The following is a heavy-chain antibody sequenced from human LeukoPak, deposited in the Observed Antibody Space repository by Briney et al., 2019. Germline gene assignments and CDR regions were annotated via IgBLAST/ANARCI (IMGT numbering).Heavy chain of an antibody. Sequence: GGSLRLSCAASGFTFSSYAMHWVRQAPGKGLEWVAVISYDGSNKYYADSVKGRFTISRDNSKNTLYLQMNSLRAEDTAVYYCARDRIAARPDYYFDYWGQGTLVTVSS. CDR2: ISYDGSNK. D-gene: IGHD6-6*01. CDR3: ARDRIAARPDYYFDY. CDR1: GFTFSSYA. J-gene: IGHJ4*02. V-gene: IGHV3-30*01.